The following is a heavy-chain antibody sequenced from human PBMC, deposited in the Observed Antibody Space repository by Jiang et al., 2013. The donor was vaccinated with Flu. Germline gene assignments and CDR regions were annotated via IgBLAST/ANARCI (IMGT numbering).Heavy chain of an antibody. V-gene: IGHV3-7*03. J-gene: IGHJ6*02. D-gene: IGHD6-19*01. CDR1: GFTFRRYW. CDR3: ARASREGPSGRLNYYGMDV. CDR2: IKEDGSEK. Sequence: PGGSLRLSCAASGFTFRRYWMSWVRQAPGKGLEWVANIKEDGSEKYYVDSVKGRFTISRDNAKNSLYLQMNSLSAEDTAVYYCARASREGPSGRLNYYGMDVWGQGTTVTLSS.